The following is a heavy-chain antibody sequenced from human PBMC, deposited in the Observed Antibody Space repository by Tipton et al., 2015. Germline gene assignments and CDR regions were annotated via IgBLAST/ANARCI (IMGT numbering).Heavy chain of an antibody. CDR1: GFTFSDYY. CDR3: AKDLGWVAGFDY. J-gene: IGHJ4*02. V-gene: IGHV3-11*01. D-gene: IGHD2-15*01. Sequence: SLRLSCAASGFTFSDYYMSWIRQAPGKGLEGVSYISRSGSAIYYADSVKGRFTISRDNTKNSLYLQMNSLRAEDTAVYYCAKDLGWVAGFDYWGQGTLVTVSS. CDR2: ISRSGSAI.